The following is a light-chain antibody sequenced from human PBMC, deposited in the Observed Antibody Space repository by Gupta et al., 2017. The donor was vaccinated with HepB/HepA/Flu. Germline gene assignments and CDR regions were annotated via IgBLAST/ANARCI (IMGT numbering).Light chain of an antibody. Sequence: EIVMTQSPATLSVSPGERVTLSCRASQSAGTNLAWYQQKPGQAPRLLIYGASTRATGIPARFSGSGSGTEFTLIIGSLQSEDFAVYYCQQYNDWPLTFGGGTKVEIK. V-gene: IGKV3-15*01. CDR3: QQYNDWPLT. CDR1: QSAGTN. J-gene: IGKJ4*01. CDR2: GAS.